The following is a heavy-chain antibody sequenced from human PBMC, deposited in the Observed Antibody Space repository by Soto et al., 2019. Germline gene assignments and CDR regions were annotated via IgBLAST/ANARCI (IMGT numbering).Heavy chain of an antibody. D-gene: IGHD3-22*01. CDR2: IYWNEDK. CDR3: AHRPGYWDSSAPYR. V-gene: IGHV2-5*01. CDR1: GFSLTTDGMA. Sequence: QVTLKESGPTLVKPTQTLTLTCTFSGFSLTTDGMAVGWIRQPPGKALEWLALIYWNEDKRYSPTLRSRLTITRDTSKNQVVLTRTNMDPVDTATYYCAHRPGYWDSSAPYRWGQGTLVTVSS. J-gene: IGHJ5*02.